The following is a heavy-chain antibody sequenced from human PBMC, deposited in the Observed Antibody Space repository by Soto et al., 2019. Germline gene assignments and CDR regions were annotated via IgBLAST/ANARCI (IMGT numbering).Heavy chain of an antibody. J-gene: IGHJ4*02. CDR1: GGSISSGGYY. V-gene: IGHV4-31*03. CDR2: IYYSGTT. Sequence: PSETLSLTCTVSGGSISSGGYYWSWIRQHPGKGLEWIGYIYYSGTTYYNPSLKSRVTMSVDTSKNQFSLKLSSVTAADTAVYYCARAIYNYGRFTDDYWGQGTLVTVSS. D-gene: IGHD5-18*01. CDR3: ARAIYNYGRFTDDY.